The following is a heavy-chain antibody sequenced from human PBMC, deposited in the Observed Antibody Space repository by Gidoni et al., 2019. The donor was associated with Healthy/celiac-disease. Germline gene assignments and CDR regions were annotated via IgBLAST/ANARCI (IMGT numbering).Heavy chain of an antibody. CDR3: ARGGADCTNGVCYTFYYYGMDV. V-gene: IGHV3-11*01. CDR2: ISSSGSTI. D-gene: IGHD2-8*01. CDR1: GFTFSDYY. Sequence: QVQLVGSGGGLVTPGGSLRLSCAASGFTFSDYYMSWIRQAPGKGLGWVSYISSSGSTIYYANSVKGRFTISRDNAKNALYLQMNSMRAEDTAVYYGARGGADCTNGVCYTFYYYGMDVWGQGTTVTVSS. J-gene: IGHJ6*02.